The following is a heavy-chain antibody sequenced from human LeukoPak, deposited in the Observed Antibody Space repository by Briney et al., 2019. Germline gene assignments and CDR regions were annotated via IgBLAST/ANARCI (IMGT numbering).Heavy chain of an antibody. V-gene: IGHV3-48*04. CDR1: GFTVSSNS. D-gene: IGHD1-26*01. Sequence: GGSLRLSCTVSGFTVSSNSMSWVRQAPGKGLEWVSYISSSGSTIYYADSVKGRFTISRDNAKNSLYLQMNSLRAEDTAVYYCARGRSTWHLDYWGQGTLVTVSS. J-gene: IGHJ4*02. CDR3: ARGRSTWHLDY. CDR2: ISSSGSTI.